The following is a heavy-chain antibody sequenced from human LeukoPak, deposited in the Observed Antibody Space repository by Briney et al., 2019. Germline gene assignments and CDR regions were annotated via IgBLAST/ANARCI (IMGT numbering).Heavy chain of an antibody. J-gene: IGHJ4*02. CDR3: ARDGGDYGFDY. CDR2: IWYDGSNK. CDR1: GFTFNSYG. Sequence: PGGSLRLSCAASGFTFNSYGMHWVRQAPGKGLEWVAVIWYDGSNKYYADSVKGRFTISRDNSKNTLYLQMNSLRAEDMAVYYCARDGGDYGFDYWGQGTLVTVSS. D-gene: IGHD4-17*01. V-gene: IGHV3-33*01.